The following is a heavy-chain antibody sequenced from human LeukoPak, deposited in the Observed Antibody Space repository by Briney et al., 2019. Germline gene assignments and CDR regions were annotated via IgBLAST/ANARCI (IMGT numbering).Heavy chain of an antibody. CDR2: IHYSGTT. Sequence: SETLSLTCTASGGSISAYYWSWIRQPPGKGLEWIGYIHYSGTTNYYPSLKSRVTIALDTSKNKFSLKLNSVTAADTAVYYCARFGTSSSRFFDQWGQGTLVTVSS. CDR1: GGSISAYY. D-gene: IGHD6-6*01. CDR3: ARFGTSSSRFFDQ. V-gene: IGHV4-59*01. J-gene: IGHJ4*02.